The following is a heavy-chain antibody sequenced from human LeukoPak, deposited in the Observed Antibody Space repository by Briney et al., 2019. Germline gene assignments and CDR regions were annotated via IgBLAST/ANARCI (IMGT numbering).Heavy chain of an antibody. J-gene: IGHJ4*02. CDR3: AREGVYDYVWGSYRPYYFDY. D-gene: IGHD3-16*02. CDR2: INSDGSST. Sequence: GGSLRLSCAASGFTFSSYWMHWVRQAPGKGLVWVSRINSDGSSTIYADSVKGRFTISRDNAKNTLYLQMNSLRAEDTAVYYCAREGVYDYVWGSYRPYYFDYWGQGTLVTVSS. CDR1: GFTFSSYW. V-gene: IGHV3-74*01.